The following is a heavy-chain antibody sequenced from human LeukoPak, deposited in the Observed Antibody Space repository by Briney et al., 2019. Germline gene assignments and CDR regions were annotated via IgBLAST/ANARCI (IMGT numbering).Heavy chain of an antibody. CDR2: IYYSGST. V-gene: IGHV4-59*08. D-gene: IGHD1-20*01. CDR3: ARTASNWDDSPFDY. CDR1: GGSISSYY. Sequence: SETLSLTCTVSGGSISSYYWSWIRQPPGKGLEWIGYIYYSGSTNYNPSLKSRVTISVDTSKTQFSLKLSSVTAADTAFYYCARTASNWDDSPFDYWGQGTLVTVSS. J-gene: IGHJ4*02.